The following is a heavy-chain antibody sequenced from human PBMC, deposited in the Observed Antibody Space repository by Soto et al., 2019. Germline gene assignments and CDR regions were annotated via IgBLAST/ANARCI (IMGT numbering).Heavy chain of an antibody. CDR1: GGSISSSSYY. CDR3: ARFSSSWYSPGYYYFDY. CDR2: IYYSGST. D-gene: IGHD6-13*01. Sequence: PSETLSLTCTVSGGSISSSSYYWGWIRQPPGKGLEWIGSIYYSGSTNYNPSLKSRVTISVDTSKNQFSLKLSSVTAADTAVYYCARFSSSWYSPGYYYFDYWGQGTLVTVSS. J-gene: IGHJ4*02. V-gene: IGHV4-39*07.